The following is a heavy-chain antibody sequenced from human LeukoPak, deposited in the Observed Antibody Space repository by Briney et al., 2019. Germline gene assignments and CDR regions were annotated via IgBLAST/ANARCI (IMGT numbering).Heavy chain of an antibody. CDR3: ASGSGH. J-gene: IGHJ4*02. V-gene: IGHV3-48*02. Sequence: GGSLRLSCAASGFTFSNYAMNWVRQAPGKGLEWVSHISSSGSAKYYADSVKGRFTISRDNAKNSLYLQMNSLRDEDTAVFYCASGSGHWGQGTLVTVSS. D-gene: IGHD2-2*03. CDR1: GFTFSNYA. CDR2: ISSSGSAK.